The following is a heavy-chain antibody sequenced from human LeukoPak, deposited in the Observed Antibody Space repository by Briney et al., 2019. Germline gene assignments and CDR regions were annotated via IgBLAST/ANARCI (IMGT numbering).Heavy chain of an antibody. CDR3: ARRNPYDSGGYYYAFDY. CDR2: VSYSGST. Sequence: PSETLSPTCTVSGGSISGYYWSWIRQPPGKGLEWIGYVSYSGSTNYSPSLKSRVTISVDTSKNQVSLKLRSVTAADTAVYYCARRNPYDSGGYYYAFDYWGQGTLVTVSS. V-gene: IGHV4-59*01. D-gene: IGHD3-22*01. CDR1: GGSISGYY. J-gene: IGHJ4*02.